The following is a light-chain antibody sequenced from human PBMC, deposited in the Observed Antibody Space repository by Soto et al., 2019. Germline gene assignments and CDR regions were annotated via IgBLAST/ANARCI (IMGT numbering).Light chain of an antibody. J-gene: IGKJ3*01. CDR3: QQYDELVPLT. CDR1: QDIANY. CDR2: DSS. Sequence: DIQMTQSPSSLSASVGDRVTITCQARQDIANYLNWYQQKPGEAPKLLIYDSSNLQAGVPSRFSGSASGTDFTYTSTNLQPEDVATYYCQQYDELVPLTFGPGTKVDIK. V-gene: IGKV1-33*01.